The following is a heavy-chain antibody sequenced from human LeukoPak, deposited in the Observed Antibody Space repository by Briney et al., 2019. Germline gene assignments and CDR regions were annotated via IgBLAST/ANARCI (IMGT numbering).Heavy chain of an antibody. D-gene: IGHD6-19*01. CDR2: INTDGTVT. CDR1: GFTFSKYW. Sequence: GESLKISCAASGFTFSKYWMLWVRQAPEKGLESVSRINTDGTVTNYADSVKGRFTVSRDNADNTMFLQMNSVRDEDTAVYYCATKQWLAPPPDSWGQGTPVTVSS. J-gene: IGHJ4*03. V-gene: IGHV3-74*01. CDR3: ATKQWLAPPPDS.